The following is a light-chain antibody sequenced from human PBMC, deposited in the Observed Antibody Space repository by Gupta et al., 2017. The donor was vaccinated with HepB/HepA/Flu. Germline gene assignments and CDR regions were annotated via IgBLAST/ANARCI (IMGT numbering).Light chain of an antibody. V-gene: IGKV1-33*01. CDR2: DVS. Sequence: DIQKTQSPSSMSASVGDRVTITCRASQDIRNYLNWYHQKPGKAPQVLIYDVSNLERRVPSRFSGSGSGTDFHVTISSLQPEDFATYFCQQYDGLPYTFGQGTKLEIK. J-gene: IGKJ2*01. CDR3: QQYDGLPYT. CDR1: QDIRNY.